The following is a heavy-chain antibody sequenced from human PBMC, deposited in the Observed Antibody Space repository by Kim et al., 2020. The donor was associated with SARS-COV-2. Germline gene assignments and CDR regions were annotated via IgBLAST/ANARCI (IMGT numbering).Heavy chain of an antibody. CDR3: ASAYCGGDCYSANYYYYYGMDV. D-gene: IGHD2-21*02. Sequence: SVKVSCKASGGTFSSYTISWVRQAPGQGLEWMGRIIPILGIANYAQKFQGRVTITADKSTSTAYMELSSLRSEDTAVYYCASAYCGGDCYSANYYYYYGMDVWGQRTTVTVSS. J-gene: IGHJ6*02. CDR1: GGTFSSYT. V-gene: IGHV1-69*02. CDR2: IIPILGIA.